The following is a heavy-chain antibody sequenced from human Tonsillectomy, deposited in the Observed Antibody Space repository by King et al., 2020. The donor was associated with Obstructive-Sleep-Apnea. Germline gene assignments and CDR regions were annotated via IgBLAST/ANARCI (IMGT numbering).Heavy chain of an antibody. V-gene: IGHV4-30-4*01. Sequence: QLQESGPGLVKPSQTLSLICTVSGGSISSGDYYWSWIRQPPGKGLEWIGYIYYSGSTYYNPSLKSRVTISLDTSKNQFSLKLSSVTAADTAVYFCARAVKTYYYDSSGLDYWGQGTLVTVSS. CDR3: ARAVKTYYYDSSGLDY. CDR2: IYYSGST. J-gene: IGHJ4*02. CDR1: GGSISSGDYY. D-gene: IGHD3-22*01.